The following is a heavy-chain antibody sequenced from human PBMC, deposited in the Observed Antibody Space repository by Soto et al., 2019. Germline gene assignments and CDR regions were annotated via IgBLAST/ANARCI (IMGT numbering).Heavy chain of an antibody. V-gene: IGHV1-69*02. CDR2: IIPMFGIT. D-gene: IGHD3-10*01. CDR3: ARYRAVNNAALSMAY. CDR1: GGDFSSYI. Sequence: QVQLVQSGAEVKKPGSSVKVSCKTSGGDFSSYIVTWVRQAPGQGLEWMGRIIPMFGITNYAQKFHDRVTITADRSTSTAYMELSSLRSDDTGIYYCARYRAVNNAALSMAYWGQGTLVSVSS. J-gene: IGHJ4*02.